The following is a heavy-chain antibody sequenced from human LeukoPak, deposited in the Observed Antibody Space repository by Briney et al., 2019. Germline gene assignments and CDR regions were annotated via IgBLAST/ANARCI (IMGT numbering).Heavy chain of an antibody. D-gene: IGHD3-9*01. J-gene: IGHJ4*02. V-gene: IGHV3-30*02. CDR1: GFTFSSYG. Sequence: PGGSLRLSCAASGFTFSSYGMHWVRQAPGKGLEWVAFIRYDGSNKYYADSVKGRFTISRDNSKNTLYLQMNSLRAEDTAVYYCAKVGYFDWLPFDYWGQGTLVTVSS. CDR2: IRYDGSNK. CDR3: AKVGYFDWLPFDY.